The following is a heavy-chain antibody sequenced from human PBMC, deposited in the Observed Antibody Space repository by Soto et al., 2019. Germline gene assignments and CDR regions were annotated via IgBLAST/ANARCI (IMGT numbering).Heavy chain of an antibody. D-gene: IGHD3-3*01. CDR1: GFTFSSYA. V-gene: IGHV3-30*04. CDR2: TLSDGGTK. Sequence: QVQLVESGGGVVQPGRSLRLSCAASGFTFSSYAMHWVRQAPGRGLEWVAGTLSDGGTKYYADPVKGRFTISRDNSKNTLYLQMNSLRAEDTALYFCAKDFRPDGKYDLDYWGQGTLVAVSS. CDR3: AKDFRPDGKYDLDY. J-gene: IGHJ4*02.